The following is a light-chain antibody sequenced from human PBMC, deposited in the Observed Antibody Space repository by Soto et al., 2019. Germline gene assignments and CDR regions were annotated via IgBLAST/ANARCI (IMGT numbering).Light chain of an antibody. CDR2: GIS. Sequence: EIVLTQSPGTLSLSPGERATLSCRASHTISSSYLAWYQQKPGQAPRLLMYGISRRATGIPDRFSGSGSGTDFTLPITRLEAEDFAVYYWQQYVASSPRTFGQGTKVEIK. V-gene: IGKV3-20*01. CDR3: QQYVASSPRT. CDR1: HTISSSY. J-gene: IGKJ1*01.